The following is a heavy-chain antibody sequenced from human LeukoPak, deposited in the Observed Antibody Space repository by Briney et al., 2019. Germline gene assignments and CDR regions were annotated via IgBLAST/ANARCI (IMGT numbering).Heavy chain of an antibody. CDR2: IFVGSGNT. Sequence: AASVKVSCKASGFTFTSSAVQWVRQARGQRLEWIGWIFVGSGNTNYAQKFQERVTFTRDMSTSTAYMELSSLRSEDTAVYYCAADTGYPVYYDSSGYYYIWGQGTLVTVSS. CDR1: GFTFTSSA. J-gene: IGHJ4*02. V-gene: IGHV1-58*01. D-gene: IGHD3-22*01. CDR3: AADTGYPVYYDSSGYYYI.